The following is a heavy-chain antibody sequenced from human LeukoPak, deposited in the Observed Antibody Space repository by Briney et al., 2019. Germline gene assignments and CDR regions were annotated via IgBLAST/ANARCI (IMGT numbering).Heavy chain of an antibody. CDR3: ATNFSPTNFDY. D-gene: IGHD1-1*01. CDR2: ISSTGAYI. J-gene: IGHJ4*02. V-gene: IGHV3-21*01. Sequence: TGGSLRLSCATSGFIFSSDSMIWVRQAPGKGLEWVSSISSTGAYIYYADSVKGRFTISRDNAKNSLYLQMNSLRAEDTAVYYCATNFSPTNFDYWGQGTLVTVSS. CDR1: GFIFSSDS.